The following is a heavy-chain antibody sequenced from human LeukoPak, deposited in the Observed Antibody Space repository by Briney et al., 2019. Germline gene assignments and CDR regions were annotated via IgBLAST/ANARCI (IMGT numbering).Heavy chain of an antibody. Sequence: GRSLRLSCAASGFTFSYSAMHWVRQAPGKGLEWVAVISYDGSNKYYADSVKGRFTISRDNSKNTLYLQMNSLRAEDTAVYYCARDIVATTSWEWYFDLWGRGTLVTVSS. J-gene: IGHJ2*01. CDR1: GFTFSYSA. CDR2: ISYDGSNK. CDR3: ARDIVATTSWEWYFDL. D-gene: IGHD5-12*01. V-gene: IGHV3-30-3*01.